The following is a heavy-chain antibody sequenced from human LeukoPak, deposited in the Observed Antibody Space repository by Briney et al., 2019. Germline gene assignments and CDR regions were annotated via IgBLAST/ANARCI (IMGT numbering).Heavy chain of an antibody. V-gene: IGHV3-23*01. CDR2: ISGSGGST. CDR3: AKRSRAGFFDY. D-gene: IGHD6-19*01. CDR1: GFTFSSYA. J-gene: IGHJ4*02. Sequence: GGSLRLSRAASGFTFSSYALSGVRQAPGKGREWVSAISGSGGSTYYADSVTGRFTISRDNSKNTLYLQMNSLRAEDTAVYYCAKRSRAGFFDYWGQGTLVTVSS.